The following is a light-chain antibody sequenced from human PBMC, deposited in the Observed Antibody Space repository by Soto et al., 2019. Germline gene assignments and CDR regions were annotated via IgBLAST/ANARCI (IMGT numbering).Light chain of an antibody. Sequence: QSVLTQPPSASGTPGQRVTISCSGSSSNIGSNTVNWYQQLPGTAPKLLIYSNNPPPSGAPDRFSGSKSGTSASLAISGLQSEDEADYYCAAWDDSLNGLVFGGGTKLTVL. J-gene: IGLJ2*01. V-gene: IGLV1-44*01. CDR2: SNN. CDR1: SSNIGSNT. CDR3: AAWDDSLNGLV.